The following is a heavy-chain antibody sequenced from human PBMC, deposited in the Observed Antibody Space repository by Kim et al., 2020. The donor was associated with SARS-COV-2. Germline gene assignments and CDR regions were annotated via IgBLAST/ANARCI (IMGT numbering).Heavy chain of an antibody. CDR3: AGPIK. CDR1: GGSISSYY. CDR2: IYYSGST. J-gene: IGHJ4*02. V-gene: IGHV4-59*01. Sequence: SETLSLTCTVSGGSISSYYWSWIRQPPGKGLEWIGYIYYSGSTNYNPSLKSRVTISVDTSKNQFSLKLSSVTAADTAVYYCAGPIKWGQGTLVTVSS. D-gene: IGHD5-12*01.